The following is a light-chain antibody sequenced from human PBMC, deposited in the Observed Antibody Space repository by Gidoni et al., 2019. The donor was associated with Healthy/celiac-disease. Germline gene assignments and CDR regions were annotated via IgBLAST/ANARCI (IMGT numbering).Light chain of an antibody. CDR2: QDS. CDR3: QAWDSSTAGMV. V-gene: IGLV3-1*01. J-gene: IGLJ2*01. CDR1: KLGDKY. Sequence: SYELPQPPSVSVSPGQTASITCSGDKLGDKYACWYQQKPGQSPVLVIYQDSKRPSGIPERFSGSNSGNAATLTISGTQAMDEADYYCQAWDSSTAGMVFGGGTKLTVL.